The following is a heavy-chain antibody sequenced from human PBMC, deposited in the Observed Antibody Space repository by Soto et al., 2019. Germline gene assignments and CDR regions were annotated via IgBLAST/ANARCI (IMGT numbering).Heavy chain of an antibody. V-gene: IGHV4-59*01. CDR3: ARVLHRGNSKPYCFDY. Sequence: QVQLQESGPGLVKPSETLSLTCTVSGGSMSSYYWSWIRQPPGKGLEWIGYIHYSGSTNYNPSVHSRVTISVDTPNSQFSLKLSSVTATDTAIYYCARVLHRGNSKPYCFDYWGQGTLVTVSP. CDR2: IHYSGST. D-gene: IGHD2-21*02. CDR1: GGSMSSYY. J-gene: IGHJ4*02.